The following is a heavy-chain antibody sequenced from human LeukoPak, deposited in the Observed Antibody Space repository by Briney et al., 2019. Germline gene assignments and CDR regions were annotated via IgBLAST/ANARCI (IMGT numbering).Heavy chain of an antibody. V-gene: IGHV1-58*01. J-gene: IGHJ6*02. CDR2: IVVGSGNT. CDR1: GFTFTSSA. CDR3: AARIVVGAYYYGMDV. Sequence: SVKVSCKASGFTFTSSAVQWVRQARGQGLEWIGWIVVGSGNTNYAQKFQERVTITRDMSTSTAYMELSSLRSEDTAVYYCAARIVVGAYYYGMDVWGQGTTVTVSS. D-gene: IGHD2-21*01.